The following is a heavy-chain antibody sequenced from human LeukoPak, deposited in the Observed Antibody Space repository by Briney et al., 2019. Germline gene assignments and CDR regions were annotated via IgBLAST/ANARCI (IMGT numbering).Heavy chain of an antibody. CDR1: GYTFNTYT. CDR2: ISYDGRNK. CDR3: ARDLQPGGLNNWLHP. V-gene: IGHV3-30*01. Sequence: QPGGSLRLSCAASGYTFNTYTMHWVRQAPGKGLEWVAVISYDGRNKYYPDFVKDRFTISRDNSKNTLYLQMNSLRTEDTAVYYCARDLQPGGLNNWLHPWGQGILVTVSS. J-gene: IGHJ5*02. D-gene: IGHD1-14*01.